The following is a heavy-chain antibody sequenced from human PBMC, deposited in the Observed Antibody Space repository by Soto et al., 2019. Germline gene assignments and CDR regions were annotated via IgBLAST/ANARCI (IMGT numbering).Heavy chain of an antibody. CDR2: IIPIFGTA. J-gene: IGHJ4*02. CDR3: TRDGGRHAGGMDY. CDR1: GGTFSSYS. Sequence: QVQLVQSGAEVKKPGSSVKVSCKASGGTFSSYSINWARQAPGQGLEWMGEIIPIFGTANYAQKFQGRVTITADESTSTAYMELSSLRSADTAVYYCTRDGGRHAGGMDYWGQGTLVTVSS. D-gene: IGHD1-26*01. V-gene: IGHV1-69*01.